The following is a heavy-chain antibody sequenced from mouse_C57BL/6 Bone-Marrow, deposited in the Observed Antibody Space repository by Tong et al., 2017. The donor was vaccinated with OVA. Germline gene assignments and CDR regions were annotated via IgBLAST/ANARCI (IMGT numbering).Heavy chain of an antibody. Sequence: EVQLQESGPELVKPGASVKVSCKASGYSFTDYNMYWVKQSHGKNLEWIGLINPYNGGTSYNQKFKGKATLTVDKSSSTAYMELLSLTSDDSAVYYCARTVVAPWFAYWGQGTLVTVSA. V-gene: IGHV1S135*01. CDR3: ARTVVAPWFAY. J-gene: IGHJ3*01. CDR2: INPYNGGT. CDR1: GYSFTDYN. D-gene: IGHD1-1*01.